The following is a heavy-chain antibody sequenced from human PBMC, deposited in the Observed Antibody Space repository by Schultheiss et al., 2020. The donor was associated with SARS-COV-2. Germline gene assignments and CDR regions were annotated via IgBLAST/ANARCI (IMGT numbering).Heavy chain of an antibody. CDR3: ARSVYYYGSGSYYHLPDY. V-gene: IGHV4-59*01. CDR2: IYYSGST. D-gene: IGHD3-10*01. Sequence: SETLSLTCAVYGGSFSGYYWSWIRQPPGKGLEWIGYIYYSGSTNYNPSLKSRVTISVDTSKNQFSLKLSSVTAADTAVYYCARSVYYYGSGSYYHLPDYWGQGTLVTVSS. J-gene: IGHJ4*02. CDR1: GGSFSGYY.